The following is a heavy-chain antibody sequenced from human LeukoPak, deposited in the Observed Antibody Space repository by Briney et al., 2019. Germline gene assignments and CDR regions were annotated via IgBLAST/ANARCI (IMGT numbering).Heavy chain of an antibody. Sequence: PGGSLRLSCAASGFTFNRYWMSWVRQAPGKGLEWVSGITGSGGTTYYADSVKGRFTISRDNSKNTLYLQMNSLRAEDTAVYYCAKGIATSGTSPPFDYWGQGTLVTVSS. J-gene: IGHJ4*02. CDR3: AKGIATSGTSPPFDY. CDR1: GFTFNRYW. D-gene: IGHD6-13*01. V-gene: IGHV3-23*01. CDR2: ITGSGGTT.